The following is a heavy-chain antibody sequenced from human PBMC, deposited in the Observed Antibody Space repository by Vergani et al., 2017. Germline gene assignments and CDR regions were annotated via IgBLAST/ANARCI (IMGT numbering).Heavy chain of an antibody. CDR2: ISYDGSNK. D-gene: IGHD5-24*01. J-gene: IGHJ4*02. CDR3: ARSGWLQPGDY. V-gene: IGHV3-30*03. CDR1: GFTFSDYY. Sequence: VQLLESGGGLVQPGGSLRLSCAASGFTFSDYYMHWVRQAPGKGLEWVAVISYDGSNKYYADSVKGRFTISRDNAKNSLYLQMNSLRAEDTAVYYCARSGWLQPGDYWGQGTLVTVSS.